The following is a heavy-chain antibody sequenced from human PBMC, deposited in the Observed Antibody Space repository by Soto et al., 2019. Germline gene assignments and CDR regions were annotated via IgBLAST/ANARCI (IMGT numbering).Heavy chain of an antibody. D-gene: IGHD1-26*01. CDR2: INWNGGRT. CDR1: GFTLEDYG. V-gene: IGHV3-20*04. Sequence: EVQLVESGGGVMRPGGSLRLSCAASGFTLEDYGMSWVRQAPGKGLEWISGINWNGGRTGYADSVKGRFTISRDNVKNSLCLQTDSLRVEDTALYYCARVRSGSYSYAFDMWGQGTMVTVSS. J-gene: IGHJ3*02. CDR3: ARVRSGSYSYAFDM.